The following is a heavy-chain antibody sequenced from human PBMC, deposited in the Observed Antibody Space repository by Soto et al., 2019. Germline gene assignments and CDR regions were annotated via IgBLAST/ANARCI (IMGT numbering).Heavy chain of an antibody. J-gene: IGHJ4*02. CDR2: IDPSGNGT. CDR3: AINYYDSSGYLY. D-gene: IGHD3-22*01. CDR1: GHTLINYY. Sequence: ASVKVSCKTSGHTLINYYMHWVQQAPGQGLDWLGKIDPSGNGTSYAERFQGRITLTSDTSTKTVYVELSSLRSEDTAIYYCAINYYDSSGYLYWGQGXLVTVYS. V-gene: IGHV1-46*01.